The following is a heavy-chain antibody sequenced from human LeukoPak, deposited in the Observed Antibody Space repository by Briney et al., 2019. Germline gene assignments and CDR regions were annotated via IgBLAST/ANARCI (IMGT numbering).Heavy chain of an antibody. CDR3: ARGRYNWNDDDAFDI. CDR1: GYTFTSYD. Sequence: ASVKVSCKASGYTFTSYDINWVRQATGHGLEWMGWMNPNSGNTGYAQKFQGRVTMTRNTSISTAYMELSSLRSEDTAVYYCARGRYNWNDDDAFDIWGQGTMVTVSS. CDR2: MNPNSGNT. V-gene: IGHV1-8*01. D-gene: IGHD1-20*01. J-gene: IGHJ3*02.